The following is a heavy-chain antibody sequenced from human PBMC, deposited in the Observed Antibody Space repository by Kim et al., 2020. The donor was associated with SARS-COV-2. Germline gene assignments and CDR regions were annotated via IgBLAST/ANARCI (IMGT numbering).Heavy chain of an antibody. CDR2: ISSSSSYI. CDR1: GFTFSSYS. D-gene: IGHD6-19*01. V-gene: IGHV3-21*01. J-gene: IGHJ5*01. CDR3: ARGPNRGWLVFHWFDP. Sequence: GGSLRLSCAASGFTFSSYSMNWVRQAPGKGLEWVSSISSSSSYIYYADSVKGRFTISRDNAKNSLYLQMNSLRAEDTAVYYCARGPNRGWLVFHWFDPWGQGTLVTVSS.